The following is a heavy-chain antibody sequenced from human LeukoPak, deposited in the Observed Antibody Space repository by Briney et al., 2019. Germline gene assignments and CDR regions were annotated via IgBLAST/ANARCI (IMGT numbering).Heavy chain of an antibody. D-gene: IGHD3-10*01. Sequence: PSETLSLTCTVSGGSVSSTTYYWSWIRQPPGKGLEWVASINYSGSTYYNPSLKSRVTISVDTSENQFSLKLSSVTAADTAVYYCARYVVYGSGKYYFDYWGQGTLVTVSS. CDR3: ARYVVYGSGKYYFDY. CDR1: GGSVSSTTYY. J-gene: IGHJ4*02. CDR2: INYSGST. V-gene: IGHV4-39*01.